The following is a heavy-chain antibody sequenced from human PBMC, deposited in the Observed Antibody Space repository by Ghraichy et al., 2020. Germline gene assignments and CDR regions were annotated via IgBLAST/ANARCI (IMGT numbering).Heavy chain of an antibody. CDR2: INHSGST. Sequence: SETLSLTCAVYGGSFSGYYWSWIRQPPGKGLEWIGEINHSGSTNYNPSLKSRVTISVDTSKNQFSLKLSSVTAADTAVYYCARAGISRGSYYGLRAFDIWGQGTMVTVSS. CDR1: GGSFSGYY. D-gene: IGHD1-26*01. J-gene: IGHJ3*02. CDR3: ARAGISRGSYYGLRAFDI. V-gene: IGHV4-34*01.